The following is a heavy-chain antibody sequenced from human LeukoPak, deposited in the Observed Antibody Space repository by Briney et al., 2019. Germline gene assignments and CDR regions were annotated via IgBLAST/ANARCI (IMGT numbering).Heavy chain of an antibody. Sequence: ASVKVSCKASGYTFTTYGIGWVRQAPGQGPERMAWISTYNGNTDYAQKFQGRVTMTTDTSTSTAYMELRSLRSDDTAVYYCARGAYFDSWGQGTLVTVSS. CDR1: GYTFTTYG. CDR3: ARGAYFDS. CDR2: ISTYNGNT. D-gene: IGHD4/OR15-4a*01. V-gene: IGHV1-18*01. J-gene: IGHJ4*02.